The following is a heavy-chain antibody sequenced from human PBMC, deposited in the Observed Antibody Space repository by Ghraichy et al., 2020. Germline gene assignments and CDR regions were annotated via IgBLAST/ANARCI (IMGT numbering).Heavy chain of an antibody. Sequence: ASVKVSCQASGYSVNVYNIHWVRQAPGQGLEWVGWINPKSGQANSAQKFQGRVSMTWDTSSNTAHFDLNTLRSDDTAVYYCARGPVVDDRIPLDIWGQGTTVIVSS. CDR1: GYSVNVYN. CDR2: INPKSGQA. V-gene: IGHV1-2*02. J-gene: IGHJ6*02. CDR3: ARGPVVDDRIPLDI. D-gene: IGHD3-9*01.